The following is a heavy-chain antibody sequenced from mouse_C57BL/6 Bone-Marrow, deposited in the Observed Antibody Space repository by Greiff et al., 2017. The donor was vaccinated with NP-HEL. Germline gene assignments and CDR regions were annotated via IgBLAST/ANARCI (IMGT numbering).Heavy chain of an antibody. CDR2: ISSGGSYT. Sequence: EVQRVESGGDLVKPGGSLKLSCAASGFTFSSYGMSWVRQTPDKRLEWVATISSGGSYTYYPDSVKGRFTISRDNAKNTLYLQMSSLKSEDTAMYYCARQRDAWFAYWGQGTLVTVSA. D-gene: IGHD3-3*01. CDR3: ARQRDAWFAY. V-gene: IGHV5-6*01. J-gene: IGHJ3*01. CDR1: GFTFSSYG.